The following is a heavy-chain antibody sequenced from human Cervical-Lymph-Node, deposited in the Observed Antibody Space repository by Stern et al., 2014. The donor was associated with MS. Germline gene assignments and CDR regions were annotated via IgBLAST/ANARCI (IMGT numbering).Heavy chain of an antibody. J-gene: IGHJ4*02. D-gene: IGHD5-18*01. CDR3: ARRGYSYSLDY. CDR2: IHPGDSDT. V-gene: IGHV5-51*03. Sequence: VQLVESGAEVKKPGESLKISCKVSGYDFTAYWIGWVRQTPGKGLEWMGIIHPGDSDTTYSPSFQGQVTISVDKSSSTAYVQWSTLKASDTAIYYCARRGYSYSLDYWGQGTLVTVSS. CDR1: GYDFTAYW.